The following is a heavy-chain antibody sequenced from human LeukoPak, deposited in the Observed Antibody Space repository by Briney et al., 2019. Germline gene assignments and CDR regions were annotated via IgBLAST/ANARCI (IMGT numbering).Heavy chain of an antibody. V-gene: IGHV3-48*01. D-gene: IGHD3-16*01. CDR1: GFTFSSYS. Sequence: GGSLRLSCAASGFTFSSYSMNWVRQAPGKGLEWVSYISSSSSTIYYADSVKGRFTISRDNSKNTLYLQMNSLRGEDTAVYYCTRLKGGYGGQGTLVTVSS. CDR2: ISSSSSTI. J-gene: IGHJ4*02. CDR3: TRLKGGY.